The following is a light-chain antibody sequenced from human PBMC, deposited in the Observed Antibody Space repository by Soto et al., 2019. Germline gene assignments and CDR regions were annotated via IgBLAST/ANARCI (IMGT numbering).Light chain of an antibody. CDR1: QSLSSDF. CDR3: QQDCRSPLT. V-gene: IGKV3-20*01. CDR2: SSS. J-gene: IGKJ4*02. Sequence: EIVLTQSPGTLSLSPGERAILSCRASQSLSSDFLAWYQQKPGQAPRLLIYSSSNRATGIPDRFSGSGSGTDFTLTIRRLEPADFAVYCCQQDCRSPLTFGGGTKVEIK.